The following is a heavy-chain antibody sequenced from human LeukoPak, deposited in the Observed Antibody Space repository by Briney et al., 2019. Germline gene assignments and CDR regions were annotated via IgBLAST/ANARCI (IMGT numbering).Heavy chain of an antibody. CDR1: GGSFSGWY. J-gene: IGHJ5*02. V-gene: IGHV4-34*01. CDR2: INHSGST. D-gene: IGHD6-13*01. CDR3: ARAEVGGAQLGPKLEA. Sequence: SETLSLTCGVYGGSFSGWYWTWIRQTPGKGLEWIGEINHSGSTNYNPSLKSRLTILIDTSKNEFSLKLTSVTAADTAVYYCARAEVGGAQLGPKLEAWGQGTLVTVSS.